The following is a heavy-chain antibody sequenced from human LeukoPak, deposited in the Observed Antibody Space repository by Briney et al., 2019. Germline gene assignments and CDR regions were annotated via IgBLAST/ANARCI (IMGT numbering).Heavy chain of an antibody. V-gene: IGHV3-30*03. D-gene: IGHD1-26*01. CDR3: ATLPGGGSPHSADY. J-gene: IGHJ4*02. CDR1: GFTFGSYG. CDR2: ISYDGSNK. Sequence: PGGSLRLSCAASGFTFGSYGMHWVRQAPGKGLEWVAVISYDGSNKYYADSVKGRFTISRDNSKNTLNVQMNSLRAEDTAVYYCATLPGGGSPHSADYWGQGTLVTVSS.